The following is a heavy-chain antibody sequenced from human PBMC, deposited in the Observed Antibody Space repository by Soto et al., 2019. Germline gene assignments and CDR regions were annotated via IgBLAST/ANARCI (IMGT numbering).Heavy chain of an antibody. D-gene: IGHD2-21*01. V-gene: IGHV4-30-4*01. J-gene: IGHJ6*02. CDR2: IYYSGST. CDR1: GGSISSGDHH. Sequence: QVQLQESGPGLVKPSETLSLTCTVSGGSISSGDHHWSWIRQPPGKGLEWIGHIYYSGSTYYNPSLKSRVTMSADTSKNQFPLALSSVTAAYTAVYSCARFSILYQNYGLDVWGQGTTVTVSS. CDR3: ARFSILYQNYGLDV.